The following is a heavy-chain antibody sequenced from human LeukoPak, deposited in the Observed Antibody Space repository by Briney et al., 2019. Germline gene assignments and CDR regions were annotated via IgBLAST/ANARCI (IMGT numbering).Heavy chain of an antibody. Sequence: PSQTLSLTCTVSGGSISRDSYYWTWIRQPAGKGLEWIGPIYTFGNTNSNPSLKCRVTISGDTSNNQFSLKLSSVTAADTAIYYCARGAPRWWFDPWGQGILVTVSS. J-gene: IGHJ5*02. V-gene: IGHV4-61*02. D-gene: IGHD4-23*01. CDR3: ARGAPRWWFDP. CDR1: GGSISRDSYY. CDR2: IYTFGNT.